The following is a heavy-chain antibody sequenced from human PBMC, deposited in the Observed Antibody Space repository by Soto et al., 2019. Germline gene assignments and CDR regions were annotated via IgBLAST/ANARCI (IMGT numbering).Heavy chain of an antibody. CDR2: VYHRGTT. Sequence: SETLSLTCSVSGASTSNYHYSWIRQSPGKGLEWIGYVYHRGTTYYTPSHKSRVNMSVDTSTNEFYLNLKSVTAADTAVYYCALGGYNYGRPFDFWGQGTLVTVSS. CDR1: GASTSNYH. J-gene: IGHJ4*02. V-gene: IGHV4-59*01. CDR3: ALGGYNYGRPFDF. D-gene: IGHD5-18*01.